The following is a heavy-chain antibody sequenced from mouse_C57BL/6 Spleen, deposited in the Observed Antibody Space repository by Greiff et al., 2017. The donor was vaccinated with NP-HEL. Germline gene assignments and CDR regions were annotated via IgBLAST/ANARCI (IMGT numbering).Heavy chain of an antibody. D-gene: IGHD2-5*01. V-gene: IGHV1-53*01. Sequence: QVQLQQPGTGLVKPGASVKLSCKASGYTFTSYWMHWVKQRPGQGLEWIGNINPSNGGTNYNEKFKSKATLTVDKSSSTAYMQLSSLTSEDSAVYYCARESNYLRGFAYWGQGTLVTVSA. CDR1: GYTFTSYW. J-gene: IGHJ3*01. CDR2: INPSNGGT. CDR3: ARESNYLRGFAY.